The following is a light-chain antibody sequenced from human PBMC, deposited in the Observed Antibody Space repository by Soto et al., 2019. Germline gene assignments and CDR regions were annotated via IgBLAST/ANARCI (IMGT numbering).Light chain of an antibody. J-gene: IGKJ3*01. CDR1: QSVSSW. V-gene: IGKV1-5*03. CDR2: KAS. CDR3: QQYSTYPFP. Sequence: DIQMTQSPSTLSPSVGDRVTITCRASQSVSSWLAWYQQKPGTAPKLLIYKASSLESGVPSRFSGSESGTEFTLTISSLQPDDFATYYCQQYSTYPFPFGPGTKVDIK.